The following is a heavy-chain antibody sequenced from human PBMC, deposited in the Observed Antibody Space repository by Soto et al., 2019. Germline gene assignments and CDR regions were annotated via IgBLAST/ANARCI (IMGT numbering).Heavy chain of an antibody. CDR1: GFSLSTSAVC. CDR3: AHIISGSTIRLSYYYGMDV. Sequence: QITLKESGPTLVKPTQTLTLTCTFSGFSLSTSAVCVGWIRQPPGKALEWLPLIYWDDDKRYSPSLKSRLTITKDTSKNQVVLTMTNMDPVDTATYYCAHIISGSTIRLSYYYGMDVWGQGTTVTVS. D-gene: IGHD2-2*01. CDR2: IYWDDDK. J-gene: IGHJ6*02. V-gene: IGHV2-5*02.